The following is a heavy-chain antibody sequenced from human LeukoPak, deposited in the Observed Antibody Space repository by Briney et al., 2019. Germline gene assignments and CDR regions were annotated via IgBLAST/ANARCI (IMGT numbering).Heavy chain of an antibody. CDR1: GFTFTTYW. CDR2: IKQDGTAK. V-gene: IGHV3-7*01. Sequence: GGSLRLSCAASGFTFTTYWMSWVRQAPGKGLEWVAEIKQDGTAKYNVDPEKGRFTLSGANAKNSLYLQMNSTRVEDTAVYYCARGGRTIVGARDWFDPWGQGTLVTVSS. J-gene: IGHJ5*02. D-gene: IGHD1-26*01. CDR3: ARGGRTIVGARDWFDP.